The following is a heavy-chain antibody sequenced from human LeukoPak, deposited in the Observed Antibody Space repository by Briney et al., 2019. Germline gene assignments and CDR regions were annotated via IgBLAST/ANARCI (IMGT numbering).Heavy chain of an antibody. CDR3: ARDYHSTVTTALTSDAFDI. Sequence: ASVKVSCKASGYTFTGYYMHWVRQAPGQGLELMGWINPNSGGTNYAQKFQGRVTMTRDTSISTAYMELSRLRSDDTAVYYCARDYHSTVTTALTSDAFDIWGQGTMVTVPS. V-gene: IGHV1-2*02. D-gene: IGHD4-17*01. J-gene: IGHJ3*02. CDR2: INPNSGGT. CDR1: GYTFTGYY.